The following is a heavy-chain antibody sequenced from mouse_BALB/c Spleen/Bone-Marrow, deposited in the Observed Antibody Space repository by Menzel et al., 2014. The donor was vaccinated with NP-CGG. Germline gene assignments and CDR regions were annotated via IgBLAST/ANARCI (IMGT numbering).Heavy chain of an antibody. Sequence: LQQSGSELVRPGASVKLSCKASGYTFTSYWMHWVKQRPGQGLEWIGNIYPGSGSTNYDEKFKSKATLTVDTSSSTAYMQLSSPTSEDSAVYYCTRGGRPPFDYWGQGTTLTVSS. V-gene: IGHV1S22*01. CDR1: GYTFTSYW. CDR3: TRGGRPPFDY. J-gene: IGHJ2*01. D-gene: IGHD2-12*01. CDR2: IYPGSGST.